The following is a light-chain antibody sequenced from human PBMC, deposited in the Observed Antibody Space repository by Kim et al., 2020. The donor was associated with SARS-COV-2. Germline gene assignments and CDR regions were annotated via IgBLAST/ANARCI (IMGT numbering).Light chain of an antibody. CDR3: LQHSTYPIT. J-gene: IGKJ5*01. Sequence: AYVGDRVTITCRASQDIRNDLGWYQQNPGRAPKRLIYGASSLQSGVPSRVSGSGSGTEFTLTISSVQPEDFATYFCLQHSTYPITFGQGTRLEIK. V-gene: IGKV1-17*01. CDR2: GAS. CDR1: QDIRND.